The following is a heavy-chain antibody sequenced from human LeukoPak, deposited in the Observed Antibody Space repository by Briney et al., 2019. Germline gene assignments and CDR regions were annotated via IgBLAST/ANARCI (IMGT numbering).Heavy chain of an antibody. V-gene: IGHV4-38-2*02. Sequence: PWETLSLTCTVSGYSISSGYYWGWIRQPPGKGLEWIGTIYHSGSTYYNPSLKSRVTISVDTSKNQFSLKLTSVTAADTAVYYCARVRGYCSSTICYRYYFDYWGQGTLVTVSS. CDR1: GYSISSGYY. CDR3: ARVRGYCSSTICYRYYFDY. D-gene: IGHD2-2*01. CDR2: IYHSGST. J-gene: IGHJ4*02.